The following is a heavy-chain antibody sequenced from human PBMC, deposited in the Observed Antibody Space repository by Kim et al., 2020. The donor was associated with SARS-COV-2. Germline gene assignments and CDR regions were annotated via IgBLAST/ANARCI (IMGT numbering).Heavy chain of an antibody. Sequence: SVKVSCKASGGTFSSYAISWVRQAPGQGLEWMGGIIPIFGTANYAQKFQGRVTITADESTSTAYMELSSLRSEDTAVYYCARDSPRFGELLGYYYYGMDVWGQGTTVTVSS. V-gene: IGHV1-69*13. CDR1: GGTFSSYA. J-gene: IGHJ6*02. CDR2: IIPIFGTA. D-gene: IGHD3-10*01. CDR3: ARDSPRFGELLGYYYYGMDV.